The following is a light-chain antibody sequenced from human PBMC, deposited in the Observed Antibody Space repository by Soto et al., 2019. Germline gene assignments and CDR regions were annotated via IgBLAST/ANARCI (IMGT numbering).Light chain of an antibody. J-gene: IGLJ3*02. CDR3: AAWDDSLSGTV. V-gene: IGLV1-47*01. Sequence: QSVLTQPPSASGTPGQRVTISCSGSSSNIGSNYVYWYQQLPGTAPKLLIYRNNQRPSGVPDRFSGSKSGTSASLAISGLRSEDEADYYCAAWDDSLSGTVFGGGTKVIVL. CDR1: SSNIGSNY. CDR2: RNN.